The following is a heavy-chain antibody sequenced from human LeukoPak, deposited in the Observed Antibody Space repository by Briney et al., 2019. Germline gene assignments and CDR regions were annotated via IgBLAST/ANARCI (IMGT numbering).Heavy chain of an antibody. Sequence: GGSLRLSCAASGFTFSSYAMSWVRQAPGKGLEWISAISGSGGSKYYADSVKGRFTISRDTSTNTLYLQLNSLRVDDTAVYFCAKEWRFSSSWYQYYFDYWGQGTLVTVSS. D-gene: IGHD6-13*01. J-gene: IGHJ4*02. V-gene: IGHV3-23*01. CDR2: ISGSGGSK. CDR1: GFTFSSYA. CDR3: AKEWRFSSSWYQYYFDY.